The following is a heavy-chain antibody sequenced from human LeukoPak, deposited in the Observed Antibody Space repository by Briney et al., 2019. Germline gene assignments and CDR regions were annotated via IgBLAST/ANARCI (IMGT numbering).Heavy chain of an antibody. J-gene: IGHJ5*02. CDR2: INPNSGGT. Sequence: GASVKVSCKASGYTFTGYYMHWVRQAPGLGLEWMGWINPNSGGTNYAQKFQGRVTMTRDTSISTAYMELSRLRSDDTAVHYCARGGIAARRYCWFDPWGQGTLVTVSS. D-gene: IGHD6-6*01. V-gene: IGHV1-2*02. CDR3: ARGGIAARRYCWFDP. CDR1: GYTFTGYY.